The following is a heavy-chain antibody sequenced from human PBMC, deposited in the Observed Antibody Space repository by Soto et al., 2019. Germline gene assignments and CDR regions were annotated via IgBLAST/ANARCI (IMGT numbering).Heavy chain of an antibody. Sequence: SETLSLTCTVSGGSISSSSYYWGWIRQPPGKGLEWIGSIYYSGSTYYNPSLKSRVTISVDTSKNQFSLKLSSVTAAATAVYYCARHGGYCSGGSCVGHFFYSYYYYYMDVWGKGTTVTVSS. CDR2: IYYSGST. CDR1: GGSISSSSYY. D-gene: IGHD2-15*01. J-gene: IGHJ6*03. V-gene: IGHV4-39*01. CDR3: ARHGGYCSGGSCVGHFFYSYYYYYMDV.